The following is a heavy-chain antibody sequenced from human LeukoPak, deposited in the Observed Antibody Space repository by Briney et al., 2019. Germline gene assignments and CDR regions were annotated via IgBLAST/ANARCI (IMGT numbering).Heavy chain of an antibody. D-gene: IGHD3-22*01. CDR3: AIMHGYYDGSGYLVQ. J-gene: IGHJ1*01. Sequence: PGGSLRLSCAASGFTFSSYAMSWVRQAPGKGLEWVSFITPNADRTSYADSVEGRFTISRDNPRNTLYMQMNSLRDEDTALYYCAIMHGYYDGSGYLVQWGQGTLVTVSS. CDR2: ITPNADRT. V-gene: IGHV3-23*01. CDR1: GFTFSSYA.